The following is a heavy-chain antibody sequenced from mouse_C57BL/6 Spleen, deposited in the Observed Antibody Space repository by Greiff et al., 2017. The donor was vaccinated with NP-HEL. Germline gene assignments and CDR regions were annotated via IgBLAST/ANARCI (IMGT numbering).Heavy chain of an antibody. J-gene: IGHJ4*01. Sequence: EVQRQQSGPELVKPGASVKISCKASGYSFTDYNMNWVKQSNGKSLEWIGVINPNYGTTSYNQKFKGKATLTVDQSSSTAYMQLNSLTSEDSAVYYCAREGDYYGSSYVPFYAMDYWGQGTSVTVSS. CDR3: AREGDYYGSSYVPFYAMDY. CDR2: INPNYGTT. V-gene: IGHV1-39*01. CDR1: GYSFTDYN. D-gene: IGHD1-1*01.